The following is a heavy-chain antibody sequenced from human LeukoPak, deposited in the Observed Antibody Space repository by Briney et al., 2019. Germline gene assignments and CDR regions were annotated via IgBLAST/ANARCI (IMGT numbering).Heavy chain of an antibody. CDR1: GYTFTSYA. D-gene: IGHD3-10*01. CDR3: ARAKITMEGP. V-gene: IGHV1-3*03. Sequence: GASVKVSCKASGYTFTSYAMHWVRQAPGQRLEWMGWINAGNGNTKYSPEFQYRVTITRDTSASTVYMELSSLRSEDTAVYYCARAKITMEGPWGQGTLVTVSS. CDR2: INAGNGNT. J-gene: IGHJ5*02.